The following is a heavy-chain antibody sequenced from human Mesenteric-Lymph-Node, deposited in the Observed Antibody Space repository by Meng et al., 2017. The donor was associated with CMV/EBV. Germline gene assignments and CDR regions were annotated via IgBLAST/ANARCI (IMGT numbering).Heavy chain of an antibody. D-gene: IGHD2-15*01. V-gene: IGHV4-34*01. Sequence: GSLRLSCAVYGGSFSGYYWSWIRQPPGKGLEWIGEINHSGSTNYNPSLKSRVTISVDTSKNQFSLKLSSVTAADTAVYYCARADIQGPFDPWGQGTLVTVSS. CDR1: GGSFSGYY. CDR3: ARADIQGPFDP. J-gene: IGHJ5*02. CDR2: INHSGST.